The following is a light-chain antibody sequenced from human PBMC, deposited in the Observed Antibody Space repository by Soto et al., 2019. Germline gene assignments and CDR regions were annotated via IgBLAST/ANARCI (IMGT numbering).Light chain of an antibody. J-gene: IGLJ1*01. CDR2: DGT. CDR3: CSYVTTPEI. Sequence: QSALPQPRSVSGSPGQLLTISCTGTSSDVDDYRYVSWYHQYPAKAPKLVIYDGTKRPSGVPDRFSGSNSGNTASLTISGLQAEDEADYYCCSYVTTPEIFGTGTKVTVL. V-gene: IGLV2-11*01. CDR1: SSDVDDYRY.